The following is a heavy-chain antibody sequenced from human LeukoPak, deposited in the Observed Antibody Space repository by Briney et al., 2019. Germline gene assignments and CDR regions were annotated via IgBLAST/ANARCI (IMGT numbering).Heavy chain of an antibody. D-gene: IGHD4-11*01. CDR3: ARGRGKYSNYPFDY. V-gene: IGHV4-34*01. J-gene: IGHJ4*02. Sequence: SETLSLTCAVYGGSFIGYYWSWIRQPPGRGLEWIGEINHSGSTNYNPSLKSRVTISVDTSKNQFSLKLSSVTAADTAVYYCARGRGKYSNYPFDYWGQGTLVTVSS. CDR1: GGSFIGYY. CDR2: INHSGST.